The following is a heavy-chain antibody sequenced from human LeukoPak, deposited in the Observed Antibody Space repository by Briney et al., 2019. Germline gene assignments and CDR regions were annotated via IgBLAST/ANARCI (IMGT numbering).Heavy chain of an antibody. V-gene: IGHV3-48*03. CDR1: GFTFSSYE. CDR3: ARAREYGDFDY. D-gene: IGHD4-17*01. CDR2: ISSSGSTI. J-gene: IGHJ4*02. Sequence: GGSLRLSCAASGFTFSSYEMNWVRQAPGKGLEWVSYISSSGSTIYYADSVKGRFTISRDNAKDSLYLQMNSLRADDTAVYYCARAREYGDFDYWGQGTLVTVSS.